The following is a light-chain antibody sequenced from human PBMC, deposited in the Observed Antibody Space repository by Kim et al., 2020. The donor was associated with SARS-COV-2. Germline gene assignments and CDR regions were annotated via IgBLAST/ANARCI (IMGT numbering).Light chain of an antibody. V-gene: IGKV1-5*03. J-gene: IGKJ1*01. Sequence: DIQMTQSPSTVSASVGDRVTISCRASQNIHIWLAWFQQKPGKAPRVLMYKASTLESGVPSRFSGTGSGTEFTLTISSLQPDDSATYYYQQYDVDPETFGQGTKVEVK. CDR2: KAS. CDR1: QNIHIW. CDR3: QQYDVDPET.